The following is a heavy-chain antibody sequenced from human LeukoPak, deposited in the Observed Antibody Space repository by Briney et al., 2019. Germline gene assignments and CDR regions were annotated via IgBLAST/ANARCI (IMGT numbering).Heavy chain of an antibody. Sequence: SQTLSLTCALSGDSVSSNSVAWNWIRQSPSRGLEWLGRTYHRSKWYNDYAVSVKSRITINPDTSKNQFSLQLNSVTPEDTAAYYCARTKFTGELYYFDYWGQGTLVTVSS. CDR3: ARTKFTGELYYFDY. CDR1: GDSVSSNSVA. J-gene: IGHJ4*02. D-gene: IGHD2-8*02. CDR2: TYHRSKWYN. V-gene: IGHV6-1*01.